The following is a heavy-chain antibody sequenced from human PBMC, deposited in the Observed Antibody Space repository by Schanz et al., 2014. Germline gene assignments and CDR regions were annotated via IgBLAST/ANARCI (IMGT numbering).Heavy chain of an antibody. J-gene: IGHJ4*02. CDR2: IKEDGSVK. V-gene: IGHV3-7*01. CDR1: GFTLSNYA. CDR3: ARDLPRTFLFDY. Sequence: EVQLLESGGGLVQPGKSLRLSCAASGFTLSNYAMHWVRQTPGKGLEWVANIKEDGSVKDYVDSVKGRFTISRDNAKNSLYLQMDSLRAEDTAVYYCARDLPRTFLFDYWGQGTLVTVSS.